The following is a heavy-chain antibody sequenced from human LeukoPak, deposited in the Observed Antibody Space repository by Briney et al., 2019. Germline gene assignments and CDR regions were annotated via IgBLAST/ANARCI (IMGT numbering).Heavy chain of an antibody. Sequence: ASVKVSCKVSGKTLSDLSIHWLRQPPGKGLEWLGGSDPEDGERIYAQMFQGRVTMTEDTSIDTAYMELSSPRSEDTAVYYCVTGLTTMAVDYFDYWGQGTLVTVSP. CDR1: GKTLSDLS. CDR2: SDPEDGER. J-gene: IGHJ4*02. D-gene: IGHD5-18*01. CDR3: VTGLTTMAVDYFDY. V-gene: IGHV1-24*01.